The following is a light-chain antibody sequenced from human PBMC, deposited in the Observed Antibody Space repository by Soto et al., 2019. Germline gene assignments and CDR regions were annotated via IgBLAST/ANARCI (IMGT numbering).Light chain of an antibody. CDR3: QQSSNIPYT. CDR1: QTISTY. V-gene: IGKV1-39*01. J-gene: IGKJ2*01. CDR2: AAS. Sequence: DLQMTQSPSSLSASVGDRVTITCRARQTISTYLNWYQQNPGKAPKLLIYAASSLQSGVPSRFSGSGSGTDFTLTISSLQPEDFATYYCQQSSNIPYTFGQGTKLEIK.